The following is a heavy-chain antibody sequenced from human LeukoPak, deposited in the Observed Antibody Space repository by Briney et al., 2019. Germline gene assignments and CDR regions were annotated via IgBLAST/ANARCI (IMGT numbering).Heavy chain of an antibody. J-gene: IGHJ4*02. CDR1: GFTFDDYA. CDR2: ISWNSGSI. D-gene: IGHD6-19*01. V-gene: IGHV3-9*01. Sequence: PGRSLRLSCAASGFTFDDYAMLWVRQAPGKGLEWVSGISWNSGSIGYADSVKGRFTISRDNAKNSLYLQMNSLRAEDTALYYCAKSPYSSGLYDYWGQGTLVTVSS. CDR3: AKSPYSSGLYDY.